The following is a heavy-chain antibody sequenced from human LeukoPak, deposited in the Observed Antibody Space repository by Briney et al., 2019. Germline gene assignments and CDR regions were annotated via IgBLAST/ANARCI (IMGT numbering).Heavy chain of an antibody. V-gene: IGHV1-8*03. CDR2: MNPNSGNT. CDR3: ARVQRRGSAPFGY. J-gene: IGHJ4*02. CDR1: GYTFTSYD. D-gene: IGHD3-10*01. Sequence: GASVKDSCKASGYTFTSYDINLVRQAPGEGLEWMGWMNPNSGNTGYAQKFQGRVTITRNTSISTAYMELSSLRSEDTAVYYCARVQRRGSAPFGYWGQGTLVTVSS.